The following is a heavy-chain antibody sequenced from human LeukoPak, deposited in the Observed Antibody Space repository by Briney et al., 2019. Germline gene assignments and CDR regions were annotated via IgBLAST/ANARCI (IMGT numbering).Heavy chain of an antibody. CDR2: IETKTDGLTT. D-gene: IGHD1-1*01. Sequence: AGSLRLSCAASGLTFNDAWMTWVRQAPGKGLEWVGRIETKTDGLTTDYGAPVKGRFTISRDDSKNTLYLQMNSLKTEDTAVYYCTSQYNWKDAVDFWGQGTLVTVSS. V-gene: IGHV3-15*04. J-gene: IGHJ4*02. CDR3: TSQYNWKDAVDF. CDR1: GLTFNDAW.